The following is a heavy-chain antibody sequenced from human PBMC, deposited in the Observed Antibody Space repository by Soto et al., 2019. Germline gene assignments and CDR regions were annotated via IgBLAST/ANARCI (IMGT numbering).Heavy chain of an antibody. V-gene: IGHV1-69*13. CDR2: IIPIFGTA. CDR1: GGTFSSYA. J-gene: IGHJ6*02. D-gene: IGHD3-22*01. Sequence: GASVKVSCKASGGTFSSYAISWVRQAPGQGLEWMGGIIPIFGTANYAQKFQGRVTITADESTSTAYMELSSLRSGDTAVYYCAKTMTEDYYYGMDVWGQGTTVTVSS. CDR3: AKTMTEDYYYGMDV.